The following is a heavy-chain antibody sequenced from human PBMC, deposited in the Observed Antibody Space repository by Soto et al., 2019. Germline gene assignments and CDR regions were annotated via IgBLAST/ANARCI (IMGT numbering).Heavy chain of an antibody. J-gene: IGHJ4*02. D-gene: IGHD6-19*01. CDR1: GFTFSSYA. CDR3: AKSHSSGWWYYFDY. Sequence: PGGSLRLSCAASGFTFSSYAMSWVRQAPGKGLEWVSAISGSGGSTYYADSVKGRFTISRDNSKNTLYLQMNSLRAEDTAVYYWAKSHSSGWWYYFDYWGQGTLVTVSS. CDR2: ISGSGGST. V-gene: IGHV3-23*01.